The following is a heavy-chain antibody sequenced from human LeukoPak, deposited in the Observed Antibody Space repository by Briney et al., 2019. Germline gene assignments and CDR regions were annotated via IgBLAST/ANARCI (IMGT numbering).Heavy chain of an antibody. Sequence: ASVKVSCKASGGTFSSYAISWVRQAPGQGLEWMGWISAYNGNTNYAQKFQGRVTMTTDTSTSTAYMELRSLRSDDTAVYYCAKLQSGYYGMDVWGQGTTVTASS. D-gene: IGHD4-11*01. CDR3: AKLQSGYYGMDV. J-gene: IGHJ6*02. V-gene: IGHV1-18*01. CDR2: ISAYNGNT. CDR1: GGTFSSYA.